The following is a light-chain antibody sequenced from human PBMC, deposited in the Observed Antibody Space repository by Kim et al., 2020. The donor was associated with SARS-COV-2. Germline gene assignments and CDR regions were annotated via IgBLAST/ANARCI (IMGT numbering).Light chain of an antibody. V-gene: IGLV1-47*01. CDR3: AAWDDSLSGWV. CDR1: SSNIGTNY. Sequence: ELTQPPSASGTPGQRVTISCSGSSSNIGTNYVYWYQQLPGTAPKIFIYRDNQRPSGVPDRFSGSKSGTSASLAITGLRSEDEAYYHCAAWDDSLSGWVFGGGTQLTVL. CDR2: RDN. J-gene: IGLJ3*02.